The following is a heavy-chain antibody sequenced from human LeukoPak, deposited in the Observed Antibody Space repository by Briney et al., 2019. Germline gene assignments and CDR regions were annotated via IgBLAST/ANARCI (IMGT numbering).Heavy chain of an antibody. D-gene: IGHD3-10*01. Sequence: GGSLRLSCAASGFTFSSYWVHWVRQAPGKGLVWVSRIDSDGSSTSYADSVKGRFTISRDNAKNTLYLQMNSLRAEDTAVYYCARVPRLLWFGEGGHGMDVWGKGTTVTVSS. J-gene: IGHJ6*04. V-gene: IGHV3-74*01. CDR2: IDSDGSST. CDR1: GFTFSSYW. CDR3: ARVPRLLWFGEGGHGMDV.